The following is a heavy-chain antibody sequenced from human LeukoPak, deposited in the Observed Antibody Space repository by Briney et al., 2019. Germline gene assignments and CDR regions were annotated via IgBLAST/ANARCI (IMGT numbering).Heavy chain of an antibody. Sequence: SGGSLRLSCAASGFTFDDYAMHWVRQAPGKGLEWVSGISWNSGSIGYADSVKGRFTISRDNAKNSVYLQMNSLRTEDTAVYYCARGPHWGQGTLVTVSS. CDR1: GFTFDDYA. CDR3: ARGPH. V-gene: IGHV3-9*01. J-gene: IGHJ4*02. CDR2: ISWNSGSI.